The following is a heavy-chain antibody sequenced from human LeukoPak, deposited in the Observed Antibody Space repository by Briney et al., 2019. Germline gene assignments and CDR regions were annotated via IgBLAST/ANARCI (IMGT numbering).Heavy chain of an antibody. V-gene: IGHV3-48*01. Sequence: GGSLRLSCAASGFTFSSCSMNWVRQAPGKGLEWVSYISIIRSTIYYADSVRGRFTISRDNAKNSLYLQMNSLRAEDTAVYYSARGNYGDHADYWGQGTLVTVSS. CDR3: ARGNYGDHADY. CDR2: ISIIRSTI. J-gene: IGHJ4*02. CDR1: GFTFSSCS. D-gene: IGHD4-17*01.